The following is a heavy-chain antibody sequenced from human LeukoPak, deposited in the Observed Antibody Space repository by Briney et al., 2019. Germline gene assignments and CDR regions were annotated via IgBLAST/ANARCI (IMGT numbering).Heavy chain of an antibody. J-gene: IGHJ3*02. CDR3: ARERTRFLEWHAFDI. Sequence: SQTLSLTCALSGDSLSSNSAAWDWLRQSPSRGLEWLGRTYHRSKLYNDYAVAVKSRITINPDTSKNQFSLKLNSVTSEDTAVYYCARERTRFLEWHAFDIWGQGTMVTVSS. CDR2: TYHRSKLYN. V-gene: IGHV6-1*01. CDR1: GDSLSSNSAA. D-gene: IGHD3-3*01.